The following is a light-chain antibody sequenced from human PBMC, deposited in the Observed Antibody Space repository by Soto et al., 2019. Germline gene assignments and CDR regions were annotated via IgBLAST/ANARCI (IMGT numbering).Light chain of an antibody. Sequence: DIPMTQSPSTLSASVGDRVTITCRASQSISVWLAWYQQKAGKAPNLLIYKASRLESGVPSRFSGSGSETEFTLTISSLQSEDFAVYYCQRYNNWPPLTFGGGTKVDIK. CDR1: QSISVW. V-gene: IGKV1-5*03. CDR3: QRYNNWPPLT. J-gene: IGKJ4*01. CDR2: KAS.